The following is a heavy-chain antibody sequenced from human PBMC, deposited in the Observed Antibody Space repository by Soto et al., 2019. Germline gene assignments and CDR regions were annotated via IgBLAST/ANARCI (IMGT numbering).Heavy chain of an antibody. CDR1: GFTFSSYG. D-gene: IGHD6-19*01. CDR3: ARERVVAVAGTMGAPTKPNYYYGMDV. J-gene: IGHJ6*02. Sequence: PGGSLRLSCAASGFTFSSYGMHWVRQAPGKGLERVAVIWYDGSNKYYADSVKGRFTISRDNSKNTLYLQMNSLRAEDTAVYYCARERVVAVAGTMGAPTKPNYYYGMDVWGQGTTVTVSS. CDR2: IWYDGSNK. V-gene: IGHV3-33*01.